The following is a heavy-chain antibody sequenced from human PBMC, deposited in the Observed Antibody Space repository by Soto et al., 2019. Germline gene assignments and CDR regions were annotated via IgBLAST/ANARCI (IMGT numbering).Heavy chain of an antibody. CDR1: GGSFSGYY. Sequence: SETLSLTCAVYGGSFSGYYWSWIRQPPGKGLEWIGEINHSGSTNYNPSLKSRVTISVDTSKNQFSLKLSSVTAADTAVYYCARGRGYSGSGSPFFFWGQGTLVTVS. J-gene: IGHJ4*02. V-gene: IGHV4-34*01. CDR3: ARGRGYSGSGSPFFF. CDR2: INHSGST. D-gene: IGHD3-10*01.